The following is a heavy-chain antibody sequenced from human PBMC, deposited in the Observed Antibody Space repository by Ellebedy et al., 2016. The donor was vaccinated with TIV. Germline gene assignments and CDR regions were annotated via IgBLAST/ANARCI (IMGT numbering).Heavy chain of an antibody. D-gene: IGHD1-26*01. V-gene: IGHV3-74*01. CDR2: INSDGSST. J-gene: IGHJ4*02. CDR3: AKGGSYVIDY. CDR1: GFSFSSYW. Sequence: HTGGSLRLSCAASGFSFSSYWMHWVRQGPGKGLVWVSRINSDGSSTSYADSVKGRFTISRDNAKNTFYLQMNSLRAEDTAVYYCAKGGSYVIDYWGQGTLVTVSS.